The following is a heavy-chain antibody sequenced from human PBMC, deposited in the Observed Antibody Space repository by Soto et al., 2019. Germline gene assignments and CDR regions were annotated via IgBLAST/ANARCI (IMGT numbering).Heavy chain of an antibody. CDR3: ARVSTTVVTPHYYYGMDV. Sequence: SETLSLTCTVSGGSISSGGYYWSWIRQHPGKVLEWIGYIYYSGSTYYNPSLKSRVTISVDTSKNQFSLKLSSVTAADTAVYYCARVSTTVVTPHYYYGMDVWGQGTTVTVSS. J-gene: IGHJ6*02. CDR2: IYYSGST. D-gene: IGHD4-17*01. CDR1: GGSISSGGYY. V-gene: IGHV4-31*03.